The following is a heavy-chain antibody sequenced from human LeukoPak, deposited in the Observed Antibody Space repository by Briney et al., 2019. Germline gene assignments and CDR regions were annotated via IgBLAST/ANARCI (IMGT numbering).Heavy chain of an antibody. J-gene: IGHJ6*03. CDR2: ISAYNGNT. Sequence: ASVKVSCKASGYTFTSYGISWVRQAPGQGLEWMGWISAYNGNTNYAQKLQGRVTMTTDTSTSTAYMELRSLRSDDTAVYYCARARNVVERDYYYYYMDVWGKGTTVTVSS. CDR1: GYTFTSYG. D-gene: IGHD2-2*01. CDR3: ARARNVVERDYYYYYMDV. V-gene: IGHV1-18*01.